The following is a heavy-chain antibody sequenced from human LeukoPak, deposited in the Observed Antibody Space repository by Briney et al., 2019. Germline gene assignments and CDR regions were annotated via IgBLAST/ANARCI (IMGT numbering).Heavy chain of an antibody. CDR2: ISGGGENT. V-gene: IGHV3-23*01. CDR3: ARDVPIQFDY. CDR1: GFSFSSYA. J-gene: IGHJ4*02. Sequence: GGSLSLSRVASGFSFSSYAMAWVRQAPGKGLEGVSTISGGGENTHYLDSVKGRFTISRDNSKNTFYLQLTSLSGEDTDVYYCARDVPIQFDYWGQGTLVTVSS.